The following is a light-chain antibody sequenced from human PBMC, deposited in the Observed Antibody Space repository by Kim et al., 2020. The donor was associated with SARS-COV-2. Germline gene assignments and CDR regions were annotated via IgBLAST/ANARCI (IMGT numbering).Light chain of an antibody. CDR2: QDS. V-gene: IGLV3-1*01. J-gene: IGLJ2*01. CDR1: KLGDKY. CDR3: QAWDSSTVV. Sequence: SYELTQPPSVSVSPGQTASITCSGDKLGDKYACWYQQKPGQSPVLVIYQDSTRPSGIPERFSGSNSGNTATLTISGPQAMDEADYYCQAWDSSTVVFGGG.